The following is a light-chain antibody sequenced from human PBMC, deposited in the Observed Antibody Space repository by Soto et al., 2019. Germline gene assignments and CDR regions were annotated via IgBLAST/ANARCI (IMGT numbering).Light chain of an antibody. CDR3: QQYYSTPPYT. J-gene: IGKJ2*01. CDR1: QSVLYSSNNKNY. CDR2: WAS. Sequence: DIVMTQSPDSLAVSLGERATINCKSSQSVLYSSNNKNYLAWYQQKPGQPPKLLIYWASTRESGVPDRFSGSGSGTDFTLTNSSLQDEDVAVYYCQQYYSTPPYTFGQGTKLEIK. V-gene: IGKV4-1*01.